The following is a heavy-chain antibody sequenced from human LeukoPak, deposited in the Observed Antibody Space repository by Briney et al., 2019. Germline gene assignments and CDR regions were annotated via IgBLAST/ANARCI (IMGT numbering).Heavy chain of an antibody. D-gene: IGHD6-13*01. CDR1: GGTFSSYA. CDR2: IIPIFGTA. Sequence: SVKVSCKASGGTFSSYAISWVRQAPGQGLEWMGGIIPIFGTANYAQKFQGRVTITTDESTSTAYMELSSLRSEDTAVYYCARGGPASSSWYRLRWGYMDVWGKGTTVTVSS. V-gene: IGHV1-69*05. CDR3: ARGGPASSSWYRLRWGYMDV. J-gene: IGHJ6*03.